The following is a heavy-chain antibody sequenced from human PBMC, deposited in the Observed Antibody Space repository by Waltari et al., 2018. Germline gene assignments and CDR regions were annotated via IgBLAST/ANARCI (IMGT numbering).Heavy chain of an antibody. J-gene: IGHJ3*02. CDR3: AREKREYQLLNRGAFDI. CDR1: GFPFSSYG. D-gene: IGHD2-2*01. V-gene: IGHV3-33*01. Sequence: QVQLVESGGGVVQPGRSLRLSCAASGFPFSSYGMHWVRQAPGKGLEWVAGIWEDGSNKDYADAVKGRFTISRENSKNTLYLQMNSLRAEYTAVYYCAREKREYQLLNRGAFDIWGQGTMVTVSS. CDR2: IWEDGSNK.